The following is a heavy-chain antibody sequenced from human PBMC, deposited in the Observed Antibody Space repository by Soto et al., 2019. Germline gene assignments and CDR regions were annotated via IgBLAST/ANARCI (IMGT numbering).Heavy chain of an antibody. D-gene: IGHD3-9*01. V-gene: IGHV3-11*05. CDR3: ARDADILTGSDAFDI. Sequence: QVQLVEYGGGLVKPGVSLRRSCAASGFTFGDYYMSWIRQAPGKGLEWVSYISSSSSYTNYADSVKGRFTISRDNAKNSLYLQMNSLRAEDTAVYYCARDADILTGSDAFDIWGQGTMVTVSS. CDR2: ISSSSSYT. J-gene: IGHJ3*02. CDR1: GFTFGDYY.